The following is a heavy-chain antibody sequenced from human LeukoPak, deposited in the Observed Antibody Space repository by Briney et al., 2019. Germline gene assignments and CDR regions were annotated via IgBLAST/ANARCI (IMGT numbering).Heavy chain of an antibody. J-gene: IGHJ2*01. D-gene: IGHD7-27*01. CDR3: AIQPWGSGNDWYFDL. V-gene: IGHV1-2*02. CDR1: GYTFSGFY. Sequence: ASVKVSCKPSGYTFSGFYIHWVRQAPGQGLEWMGWISPNSGGTDYAQRFQGRVTMTRDTSISTAYMELSSLRSDDTAVYYCAIQPWGSGNDWYFDLWGRGTLVTVSS. CDR2: ISPNSGGT.